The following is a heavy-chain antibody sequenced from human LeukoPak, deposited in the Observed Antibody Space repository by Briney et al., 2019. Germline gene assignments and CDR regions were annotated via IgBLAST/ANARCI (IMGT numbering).Heavy chain of an antibody. D-gene: IGHD1-26*01. CDR3: VRGPVGATTEGYYYYYGMDV. V-gene: IGHV3-13*01. CDR1: GFTFSRYD. J-gene: IGHJ6*02. CDR2: IATAGDT. Sequence: QPGGSLRLSCAASGFTFSRYDMHWVRQATGKGLEWVSAIATAGDTYYPGSVKGRFTISRENAKNSLYLQMNSLRAGDTAVYYCVRGPVGATTEGYYYYYGMDVWGQGTTVTVSS.